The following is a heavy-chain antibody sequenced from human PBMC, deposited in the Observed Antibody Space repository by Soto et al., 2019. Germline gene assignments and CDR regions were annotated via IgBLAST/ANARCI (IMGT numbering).Heavy chain of an antibody. CDR2: INHSGST. J-gene: IGHJ6*03. CDR1: GGSFSGYY. V-gene: IGHV4-34*01. CDR3: ASGPGEDYYYYYMDV. Sequence: QVQLQQWGAGLLKPSETLSLTCAVYGGSFSGYYWSWIRQPPGKGLEWIGEINHSGSTNYNPSLKSRVTISVDTSKNQFSLKLSSVTAADTAVYYCASGPGEDYYYYYMDVWGKGPTVTVSS.